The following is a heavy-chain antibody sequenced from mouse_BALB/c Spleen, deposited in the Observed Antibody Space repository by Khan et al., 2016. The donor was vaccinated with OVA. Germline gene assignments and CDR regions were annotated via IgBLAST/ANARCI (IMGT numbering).Heavy chain of an antibody. CDR1: GFSLNNYS. V-gene: IGHV2-2*02. CDR2: IWSAGST. CDR3: ARRGYDYGRGALFAY. D-gene: IGHD2-4*01. J-gene: IGHJ3*01. Sequence: QVQLKQSGPGLVQPSQSLSITCTVSGFSLNNYSVHWVRQSPGKGLEWLGVIWSAGSTDYNAAFISRLTISKDNSRSQVFFKMNSLQPNDTAIYYCARRGYDYGRGALFAYWGQWTLVTVSA.